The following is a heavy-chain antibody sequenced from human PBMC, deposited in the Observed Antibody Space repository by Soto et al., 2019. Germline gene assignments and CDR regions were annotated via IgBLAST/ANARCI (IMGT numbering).Heavy chain of an antibody. Sequence: QVQLQESGPGLVKPSETLSLTCTVSGGSVSSGSYYWSWIRQPPGKGLEWIGYIYYSGSTNYNPSLKSRVTISVDTSKNQFSLKLSSVTAADTAVYYCARGQWLVPHDYWGQGTLVTVSS. CDR1: GGSVSSGSYY. CDR3: ARGQWLVPHDY. D-gene: IGHD6-19*01. CDR2: IYYSGST. J-gene: IGHJ4*02. V-gene: IGHV4-61*01.